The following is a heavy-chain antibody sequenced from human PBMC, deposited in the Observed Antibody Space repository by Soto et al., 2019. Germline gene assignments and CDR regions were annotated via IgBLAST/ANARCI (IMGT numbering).Heavy chain of an antibody. CDR3: AKDFKVSGGHYGSLNYYYGMAV. CDR1: GFTFSAFG. D-gene: IGHD3-10*01. Sequence: QVHLVESGGGVVQPGGSLRLACAASGFTFSAFGMHWVRQAPGKGLEWVAIISYDGILKYYANSVKGRFTISRDTSKGALYLQMNSLRPEDTAVYYCAKDFKVSGGHYGSLNYYYGMAVWGQGTTVTVSS. V-gene: IGHV3-30*18. CDR2: ISYDGILK. J-gene: IGHJ6*02.